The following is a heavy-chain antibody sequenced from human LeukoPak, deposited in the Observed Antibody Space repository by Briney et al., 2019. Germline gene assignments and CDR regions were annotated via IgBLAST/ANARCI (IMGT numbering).Heavy chain of an antibody. CDR1: PGITFSDYW. D-gene: IGHD6-19*01. CDR2: IRQDGRET. V-gene: IGHV3-7*03. J-gene: IGHJ4*02. CDR3: VGGIGWQPDY. Sequence: GGSLRLSCAASPGITFSDYWMNWVRQAPGQGLAWVAIIRQDGRETLYLDSVRGRFTISRDNAKSSVYLEINSLRAEDTAVYYCVGGIGWQPDYWGQGTLVTVSS.